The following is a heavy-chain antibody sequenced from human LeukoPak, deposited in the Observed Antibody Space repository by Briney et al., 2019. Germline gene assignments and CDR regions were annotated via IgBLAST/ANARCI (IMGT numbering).Heavy chain of an antibody. CDR2: FSAGGDGT. CDR3: AKSLLTTATGTGRAFDI. V-gene: IGHV3-23*01. D-gene: IGHD1-1*01. CDR1: GFTFSIYA. J-gene: IGHJ3*02. Sequence: GGSLKLSCAASGFTFSIYALSWVRQAPGKGLEWVSGFSAGGDGTYHADPVKGRFTISRDNSKNTLYLQMNSLRAEDTAEYYCAKSLLTTATGTGRAFDIWGQGTMVTVSS.